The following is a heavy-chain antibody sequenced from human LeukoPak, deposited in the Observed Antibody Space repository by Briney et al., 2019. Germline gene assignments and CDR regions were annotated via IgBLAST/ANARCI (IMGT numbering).Heavy chain of an antibody. CDR3: ARVGATFYYSATTEYYFDY. CDR1: GFIFGSHW. Sequence: GSLRLSCAASGFIFGSHWMNWVRQAPGKGLEWVANIKQDGSERYYLDSVYGRFTISRDNAGSSVYLQMNSLRAEDTAVYYCARVGATFYYSATTEYYFDYWGQGTLVTVSS. V-gene: IGHV3-7*01. J-gene: IGHJ4*02. D-gene: IGHD1-26*01. CDR2: IKQDGSER.